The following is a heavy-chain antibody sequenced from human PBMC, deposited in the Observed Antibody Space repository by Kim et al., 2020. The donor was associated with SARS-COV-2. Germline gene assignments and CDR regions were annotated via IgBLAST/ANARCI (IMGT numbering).Heavy chain of an antibody. CDR1: GYTFTSYY. J-gene: IGHJ4*02. D-gene: IGHD5-18*01. Sequence: ASVKVSCKAFGYTFTSYYMHWVRQAPGQGLEWMGIINPSGGSTTYAQKFQGRVTISRDTYTSTVYMELSSLRSEDTGMYYCTREGELYEEMVTTRSFDNWGQGTLGTVSS. CDR3: TREGELYEEMVTTRSFDN. V-gene: IGHV1-46*03. CDR2: INPSGGST.